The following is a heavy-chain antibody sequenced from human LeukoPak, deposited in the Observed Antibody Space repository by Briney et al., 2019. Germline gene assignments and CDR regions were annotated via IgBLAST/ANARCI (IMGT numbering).Heavy chain of an antibody. Sequence: SETLSLTCAVYGGSFSGYYWSWIRQPAGKGREWIGRIYTSGSTNYNPSLKSRVTMSVDTSKNQFSLKLSSVTASDTAVYYCARVSYSYWYFDLWGRGTLVTVSS. J-gene: IGHJ2*01. CDR3: ARVSYSYWYFDL. CDR1: GGSFSGYY. CDR2: IYTSGST. V-gene: IGHV4-59*10. D-gene: IGHD1-26*01.